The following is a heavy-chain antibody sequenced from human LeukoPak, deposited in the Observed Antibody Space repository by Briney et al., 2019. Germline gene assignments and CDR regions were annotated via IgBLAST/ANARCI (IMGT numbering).Heavy chain of an antibody. Sequence: ASVKVSCKASGDTFTSDYMHWVRQAPGQGLEWMGRINPNSGGTNYAQKFQGRVTMTRGTSISTAYMELSRLRSDDTAVYYCARVGGYCSSTSCYTGSFDYWGQGTLVTVSS. CDR1: GDTFTSDY. CDR3: ARVGGYCSSTSCYTGSFDY. J-gene: IGHJ4*02. V-gene: IGHV1-2*06. CDR2: INPNSGGT. D-gene: IGHD2-2*02.